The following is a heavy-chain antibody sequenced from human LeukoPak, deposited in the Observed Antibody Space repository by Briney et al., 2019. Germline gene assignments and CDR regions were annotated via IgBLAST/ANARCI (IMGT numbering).Heavy chain of an antibody. Sequence: ASVKVSCKVSGYTLTELSMHWVRQAPGKGPEWMGGFDPEDGETIYAQKFQGRVTMTEDTSTDTAYMELSSLRSDDTAVYYCARDRWSSSSSEGALDIWGQGTMVTVSS. J-gene: IGHJ3*02. V-gene: IGHV1-24*01. CDR1: GYTLTELS. CDR3: ARDRWSSSSSEGALDI. CDR2: FDPEDGET. D-gene: IGHD6-6*01.